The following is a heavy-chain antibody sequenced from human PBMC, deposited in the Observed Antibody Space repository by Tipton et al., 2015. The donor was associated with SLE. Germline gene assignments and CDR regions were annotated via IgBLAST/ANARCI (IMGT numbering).Heavy chain of an antibody. D-gene: IGHD5-12*01. V-gene: IGHV4-34*01. J-gene: IGHJ4*02. CDR1: GGSFSGYY. CDR3: ARGSRIVATIPYYFDY. CDR2: INHSGST. Sequence: TLSLTCAVYGGSFSGYYWSWIRQPPGKGLEWIGEINHSGSTNYNPSLKSRGTISVDTSKNQFSLKLSSVTAADTAVYYCARGSRIVATIPYYFDYWGQGTLVTVSS.